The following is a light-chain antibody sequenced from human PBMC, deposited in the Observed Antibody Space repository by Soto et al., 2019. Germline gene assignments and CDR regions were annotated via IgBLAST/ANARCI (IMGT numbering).Light chain of an antibody. CDR1: SSDVGGYNY. V-gene: IGLV2-11*01. Sequence: QSALTQPRSVSGSPGQSVTISCTGTSSDVGGYNYVSWYQQHPGKAPKLMIYDVSKRPSGVPDRFSGSKSGNTASLTISGLQAEDEADYYCCSYAGSYIPYVFGTGTKPPS. CDR3: CSYAGSYIPYV. CDR2: DVS. J-gene: IGLJ1*01.